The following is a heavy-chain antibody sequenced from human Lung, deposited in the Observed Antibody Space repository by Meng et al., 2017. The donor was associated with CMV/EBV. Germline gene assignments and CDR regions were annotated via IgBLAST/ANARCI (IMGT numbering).Heavy chain of an antibody. Sequence: GESLKISCAASGFTFSNYWMHWVRQAPGKGLVWVSRINNDGSDTIYADSVKGRFTISRDNAKNTLYLQMNSLRAEDTAVYYCARDLTYCTPTSCYWWYNWFDPWXQGTLVXVSS. CDR1: GFTFSNYW. CDR2: INNDGSDT. V-gene: IGHV3-74*01. D-gene: IGHD2-2*01. CDR3: ARDLTYCTPTSCYWWYNWFDP. J-gene: IGHJ5*02.